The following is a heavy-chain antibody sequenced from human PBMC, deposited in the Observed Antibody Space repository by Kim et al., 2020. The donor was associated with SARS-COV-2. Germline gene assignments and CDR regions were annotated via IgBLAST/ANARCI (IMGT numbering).Heavy chain of an antibody. V-gene: IGHV1-69*01. CDR3: ARPWWVSYYYYGMDV. D-gene: IGHD2-8*02. J-gene: IGHJ6*02. Sequence: QKFQGRDTITADESTSTAYMELGSLRSEDTAVYYCARPWWVSYYYYGMDVWGQGTTVTVSS.